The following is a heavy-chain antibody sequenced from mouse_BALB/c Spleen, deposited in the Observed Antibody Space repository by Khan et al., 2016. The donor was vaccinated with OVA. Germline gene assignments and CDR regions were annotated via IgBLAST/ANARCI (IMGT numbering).Heavy chain of an antibody. CDR2: ISSGGTS. Sequence: EVQLVESGEDLVKPGGSLKLSCAASGFTFSNYAMSWVRQTPEKRLEWVASISSGGTSYVPDSVKGRFAISRENGRNILYLQMSSLRSEDTAMYYCTRDYWFTYWGQGTLVTVSA. V-gene: IGHV5-6-5*01. CDR3: TRDYWFTY. CDR1: GFTFSNYA. J-gene: IGHJ3*01.